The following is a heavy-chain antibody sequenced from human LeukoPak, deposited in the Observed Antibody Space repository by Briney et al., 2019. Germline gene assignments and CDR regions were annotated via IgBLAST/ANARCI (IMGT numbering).Heavy chain of an antibody. J-gene: IGHJ6*04. Sequence: GRSLRLSCAASGFTFRSHGMHWVRQAPGKGLEWGAIIWYDGSNKYYADSVKGRFTISRDNSKNTLYLQMNSLRAEDTAVYYCARDRAAARMDVWGKGTTVTVSS. D-gene: IGHD6-13*01. CDR2: IWYDGSNK. V-gene: IGHV3-33*01. CDR3: ARDRAAARMDV. CDR1: GFTFRSHG.